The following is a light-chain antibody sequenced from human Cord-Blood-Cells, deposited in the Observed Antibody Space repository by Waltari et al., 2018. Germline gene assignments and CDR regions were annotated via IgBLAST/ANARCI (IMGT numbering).Light chain of an antibody. J-gene: IGLJ3*02. V-gene: IGLV2-14*03. CDR2: DVS. CDR3: SSYTSSSTGV. CDR1: SSDVGGYNY. Sequence: QSALTQPASVSGSPGQSITISCTGTSSDVGGYNYASWYQQHPGKAPKLRIYDVSNRPSGVSNRFSGSKSGNTASLTISGLEAEDEAEYYCSSYTSSSTGVFGGGTKRTVL.